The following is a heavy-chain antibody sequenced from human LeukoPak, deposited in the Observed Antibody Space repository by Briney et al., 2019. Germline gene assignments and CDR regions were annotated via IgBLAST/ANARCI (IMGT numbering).Heavy chain of an antibody. Sequence: SETLSLTCTVSGGSISSYYWSWIRQPAGKGLEWIGHIYTSGSTNYNPSLKSRVTMSVDTSKNQFSLKLSSVTAVDTAVYSCGGEGNDAFDIWGQGTMVTVSS. V-gene: IGHV4-4*07. J-gene: IGHJ3*02. CDR1: GGSISSYY. CDR2: IYTSGST. CDR3: GGEGNDAFDI.